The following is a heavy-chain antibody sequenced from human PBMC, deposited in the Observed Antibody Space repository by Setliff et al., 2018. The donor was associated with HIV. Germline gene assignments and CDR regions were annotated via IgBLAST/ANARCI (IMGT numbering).Heavy chain of an antibody. CDR1: GYTFTSYD. CDR3: ARIPNHSSGFDY. D-gene: IGHD3-22*01. V-gene: IGHV1-8*01. Sequence: ASVKVSCKASGYTFTSYDINWVRQATGQGLEWMGWMSPNSGNTGYAQKFQGRVTMTRNTSISTAYMELSSLRSEDTAVYYCARIPNHSSGFDYWGQGTPVTVSS. J-gene: IGHJ4*02. CDR2: MSPNSGNT.